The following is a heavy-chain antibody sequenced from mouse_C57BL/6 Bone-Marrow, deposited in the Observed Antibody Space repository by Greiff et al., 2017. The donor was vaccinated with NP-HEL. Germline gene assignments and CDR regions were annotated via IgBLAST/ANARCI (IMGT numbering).Heavy chain of an antibody. CDR2: IYPGDGDT. D-gene: IGHD2-4*01. J-gene: IGHJ2*01. CDR3: AREGLRRGYYFDY. V-gene: IGHV1-80*01. Sequence: QVQLQQSGAELVKPGASVKISCKASGYAFSSYWMNWVKQRPGKGLAWIGQIYPGDGDTNYNGKFKGKATLTADKSSSTAYMQLSRLTSEDSAVYFCAREGLRRGYYFDYWGQGTTLTVSS. CDR1: GYAFSSYW.